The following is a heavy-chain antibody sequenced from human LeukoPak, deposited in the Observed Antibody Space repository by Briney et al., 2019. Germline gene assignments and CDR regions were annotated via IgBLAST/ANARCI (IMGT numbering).Heavy chain of an antibody. CDR3: AKDTVISVGNFDY. J-gene: IGHJ4*02. Sequence: PGGSLRLSCAASGFTFSSFGMSWVRQAPGKGLEWVSAISSTGGTAYYADSVKGRFTISRDNSQNTLYLRMYSLRAEDAAIYYCAKDTVISVGNFDYWGQGTLVTVSS. CDR2: ISSTGGTA. V-gene: IGHV3-23*01. D-gene: IGHD3-22*01. CDR1: GFTFSSFG.